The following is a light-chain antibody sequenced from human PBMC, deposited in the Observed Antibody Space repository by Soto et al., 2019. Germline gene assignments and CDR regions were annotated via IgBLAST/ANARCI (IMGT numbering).Light chain of an antibody. CDR2: DVS. CDR1: QSITRY. Sequence: DIQMTQSPSTLSVSVGDRVSITCRASQSITRYLGWYQQKPGKAPNLLIYDVSILESGVPSRFSGSGSGTEFTLTISSLQADDFATYYCQQYNSYSSRTFGQGTKVEI. V-gene: IGKV1-5*01. J-gene: IGKJ1*01. CDR3: QQYNSYSSRT.